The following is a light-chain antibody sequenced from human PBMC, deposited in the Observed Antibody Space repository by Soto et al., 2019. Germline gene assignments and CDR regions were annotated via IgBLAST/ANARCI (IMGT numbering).Light chain of an antibody. CDR3: QVWDTTNPVI. CDR1: NIEIKS. J-gene: IGLJ2*01. CDR2: DDG. V-gene: IGLV3-21*02. Sequence: SYELTQPPSVSVAPGQTARITCGGNNIEIKSVHWYQQKPGQAPVLVVYDDGDRTTGIPERFSGSKSGNTATLTTSRVEAGDEADYYCQVWDTTNPVIFGGGPSSPS.